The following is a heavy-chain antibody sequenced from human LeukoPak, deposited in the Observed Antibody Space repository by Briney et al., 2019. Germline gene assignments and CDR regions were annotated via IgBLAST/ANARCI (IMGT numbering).Heavy chain of an antibody. J-gene: IGHJ4*02. D-gene: IGHD2-15*01. V-gene: IGHV4-59*01. CDR1: GGSISSYY. Sequence: PSETLSLTCTVSGGSISSYYWTWIRQRPGEGLEYSRHIYYSGSTNYIPSLKSRVTISVDTSKNQFSLKLSSVTAADTAVYSCARRGYCSGGSCYSFDYWGQGTLVTVSS. CDR2: IYYSGST. CDR3: ARRGYCSGGSCYSFDY.